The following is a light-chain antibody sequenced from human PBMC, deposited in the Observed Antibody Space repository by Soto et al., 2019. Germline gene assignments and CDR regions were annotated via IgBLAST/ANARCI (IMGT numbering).Light chain of an antibody. Sequence: IVMTQSPLSLPVTPGEPASISCRSSQSLLHSNGYNYLDWYLQKPGPSPQLLIYLGSNRASGVPDRFSGSGSGTDFTLKISRVEAEDVGVYYCMQALQTPRYTFGQGTKLESK. CDR1: QSLLHSNGYNY. V-gene: IGKV2-28*01. J-gene: IGKJ2*01. CDR3: MQALQTPRYT. CDR2: LGS.